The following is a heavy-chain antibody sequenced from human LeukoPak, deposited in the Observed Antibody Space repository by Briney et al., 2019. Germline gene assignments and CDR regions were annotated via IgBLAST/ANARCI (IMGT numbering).Heavy chain of an antibody. CDR1: GGTFTTYV. CDR2: IMPSIGEP. D-gene: IGHD2-2*01. J-gene: IGHJ4*02. V-gene: IGHV1-69*13. Sequence: ASVKVSCKPSGGTFTTYVFSWVRQARGQGLEWMGVIMPSIGEPKNAPRFQDRLTISADESTGTVYMELSSLKSEDTAIYYCAIVPQDIVVDPVAPSLDYWGQGSLVTVSS. CDR3: AIVPQDIVVDPVAPSLDY.